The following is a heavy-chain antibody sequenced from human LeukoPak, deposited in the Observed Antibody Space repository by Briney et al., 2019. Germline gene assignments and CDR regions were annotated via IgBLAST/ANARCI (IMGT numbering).Heavy chain of an antibody. CDR2: SYYSGST. CDR1: GGSISSYY. Sequence: SETLSLTCTVSGGSISSYYWSLIRQPPWKGLEWIGYSYYSGSTNYNPSLKSRVTISVDTSKNQFSLKLSSVTAADTAVYYCARAPPATTIFGVVTTPDAFDIWGQGTMVTVSS. J-gene: IGHJ3*02. V-gene: IGHV4-59*01. D-gene: IGHD3-3*01. CDR3: ARAPPATTIFGVVTTPDAFDI.